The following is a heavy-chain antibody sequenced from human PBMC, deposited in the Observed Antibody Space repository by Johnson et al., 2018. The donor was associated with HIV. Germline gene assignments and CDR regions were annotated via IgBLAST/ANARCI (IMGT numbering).Heavy chain of an antibody. J-gene: IGHJ3*01. CDR2: IRYDGSNK. CDR3: AKDKFMFLDNPVDAFDV. CDR1: GFTFSSYG. V-gene: IGHV3-30*02. D-gene: IGHD3/OR15-3a*01. Sequence: QVQLVESGGGVVQPGGSLRLPCPASGFTFSSYGIPWVRPAPGKGLEWVAFIRYDGSNKYYADSVKGLSTISRDNSNNTLFLQMNSLRADDTGVYYCAKDKFMFLDNPVDAFDVWGQGTMVTFSS.